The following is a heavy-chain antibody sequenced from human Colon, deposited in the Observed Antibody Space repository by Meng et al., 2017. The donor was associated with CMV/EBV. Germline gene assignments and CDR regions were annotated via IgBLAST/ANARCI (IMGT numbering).Heavy chain of an antibody. CDR1: GSTFTGYY. D-gene: IGHD3-22*01. CDR3: ATVSSGYYLYFQH. CDR2: INPNSGGT. V-gene: IGHV1-2*02. J-gene: IGHJ1*01. Sequence: VQRGRSGAKGKKPGASVKVACKASGSTFTGYYMHWVRQAPGQGLEWMGWINPNSGGTNYAQKFQGRVTMTRDTSISTAYMELSRLRSDDTAVYYCATVSSGYYLYFQHWGQGTLVTVSS.